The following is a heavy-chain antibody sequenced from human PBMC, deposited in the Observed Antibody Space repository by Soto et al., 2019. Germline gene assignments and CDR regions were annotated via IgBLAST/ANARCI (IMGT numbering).Heavy chain of an antibody. CDR1: GYTFTSYG. J-gene: IGHJ6*02. V-gene: IGHV1-18*04. D-gene: IGHD6-19*01. CDR3: VRDSWGLAVPDYHYYAMDV. Sequence: QVQLVQSGAEVKKPGASVRVSCEASGYTFTSYGISWVRQAPGQGLEWMGWISVYSGSTNYAQKLQGRVTMTTDRSTRAVYMELRSLRSDDTAVYYCVRDSWGLAVPDYHYYAMDVWGQGTTVTVS. CDR2: ISVYSGST.